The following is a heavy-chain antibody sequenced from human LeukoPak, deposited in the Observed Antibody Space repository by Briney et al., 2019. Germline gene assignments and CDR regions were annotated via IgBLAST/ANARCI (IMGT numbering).Heavy chain of an antibody. Sequence: PGGSLRLSCAASGFTFSRSWMTWVRQAPGKGLQWVGNINERGSEKYLVDSVEGRFTISRDNAKCSVYLQMNSLRAEDTAIYYCARDRAYSTHDYWGQGTLVTVAP. CDR3: ARDRAYSTHDY. CDR2: INERGSEK. V-gene: IGHV3-7*01. D-gene: IGHD6-13*01. J-gene: IGHJ4*02. CDR1: GFTFSRSW.